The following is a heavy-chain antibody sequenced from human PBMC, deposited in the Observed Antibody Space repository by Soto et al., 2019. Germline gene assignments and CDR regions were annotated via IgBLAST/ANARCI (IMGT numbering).Heavy chain of an antibody. Sequence: RGSLRLSLAASGFPFSNHAMSWVRQSPGKGLEWVSGISDGGDPIYYADSVKGRFTISRDNAKNSLYLQMNSLRAEDTAVYYCARVGPALIAAAGPVDDFDYWGQGTLVTVSS. D-gene: IGHD6-13*01. J-gene: IGHJ4*02. CDR1: GFPFSNHA. CDR3: ARVGPALIAAAGPVDDFDY. CDR2: ISDGGDPI. V-gene: IGHV3-23*01.